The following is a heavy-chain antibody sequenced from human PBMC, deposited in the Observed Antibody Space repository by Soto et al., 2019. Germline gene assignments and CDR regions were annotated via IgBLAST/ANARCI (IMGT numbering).Heavy chain of an antibody. CDR1: GGSISNCY. J-gene: IGHJ4*02. CDR2: IYYSGTT. Sequence: SDTLPLPCTVSGGSISNCYWSWIRKPPGKGLEWIGYIYYSGTTSYNPSLNSRVTISVDTSKNQFSLKLNSVTAADTAVYYCSRESYYGSGATVVGYWGLGTLVTVSS. D-gene: IGHD3-10*01. V-gene: IGHV4-59*01. CDR3: SRESYYGSGATVVGY.